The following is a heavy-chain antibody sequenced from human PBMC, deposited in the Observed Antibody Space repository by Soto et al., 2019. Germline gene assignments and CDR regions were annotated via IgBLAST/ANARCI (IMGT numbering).Heavy chain of an antibody. CDR2: IYYSGST. D-gene: IGHD6-19*01. CDR1: GGPISGYY. J-gene: IGHJ4*02. CDR3: ARVQWPGRGSYFAY. V-gene: IGHV4-59*08. Sequence: LSLTCTVSGGPISGYYWSWIRQPPGKGLEWIGYIYYSGSTNYNPSLKSRVTISVDTSKNQFSLKLSSVTAADTAVYYCARVQWPGRGSYFAYWGQGSLVTVSS.